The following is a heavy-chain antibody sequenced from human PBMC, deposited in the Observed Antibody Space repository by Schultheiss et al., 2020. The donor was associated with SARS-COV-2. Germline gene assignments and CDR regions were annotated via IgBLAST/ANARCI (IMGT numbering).Heavy chain of an antibody. D-gene: IGHD3-16*02. J-gene: IGHJ4*02. CDR3: ARSYDYVWGSYRYKVWYFDY. V-gene: IGHV4-34*01. CDR2: INHSGST. Sequence: LSLTCAVYGGSFSGYYWSWIRQPPGKGLEWIGEINHSGSTNYNPSLKSRVTISVDTSKNQFSLKLSSVTAADTAVYYCARSYDYVWGSYRYKVWYFDYWGQGTLVTVSS. CDR1: GGSFSGYY.